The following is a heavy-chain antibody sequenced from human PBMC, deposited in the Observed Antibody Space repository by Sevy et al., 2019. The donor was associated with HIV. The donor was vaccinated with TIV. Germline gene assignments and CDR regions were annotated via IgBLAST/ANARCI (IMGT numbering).Heavy chain of an antibody. CDR1: GGSISTYY. Sequence: SETLSLTCTVSGGSISTYYWSWIRQPPGKGLEWIGYIYYSGSTNSSPSLKSRVTISVDTSRNQFSLNLTSVTAVDTAVYYCARGYYSNFDYWGQGILVTVSS. CDR2: IYYSGST. D-gene: IGHD3-22*01. V-gene: IGHV4-59*01. CDR3: ARGYYSNFDY. J-gene: IGHJ4*02.